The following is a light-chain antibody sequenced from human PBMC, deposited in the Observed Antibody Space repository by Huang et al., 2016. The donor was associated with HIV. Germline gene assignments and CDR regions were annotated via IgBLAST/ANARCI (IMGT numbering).Light chain of an antibody. Sequence: IQFTQFPFSLSASVGARVTITCRASQGISSYLSGYQQKPGEAPKRLIYAPSPLQSGVPSGFNGNGSGTDFTLTITNLQPEDSATYYCQQVDSYPLTFGPGTKVHIK. CDR2: APS. CDR1: QGISSY. CDR3: QQVDSYPLT. V-gene: IGKV1-9*01. J-gene: IGKJ3*01.